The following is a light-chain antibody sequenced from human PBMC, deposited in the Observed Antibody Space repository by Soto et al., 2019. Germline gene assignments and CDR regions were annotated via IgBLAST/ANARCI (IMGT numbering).Light chain of an antibody. Sequence: DIHMTQSPSSLSASVGDGVTMTCRESQSIRSYLNWYQQKQGKAPKLXIYAASSLQSGVPSRVSGSGSGTDFTLTISSLQPEDFATYYCQQSYRTTGTFGPGTKVDIK. CDR2: AAS. CDR1: QSIRSY. J-gene: IGKJ1*01. CDR3: QQSYRTTGT. V-gene: IGKV1-39*01.